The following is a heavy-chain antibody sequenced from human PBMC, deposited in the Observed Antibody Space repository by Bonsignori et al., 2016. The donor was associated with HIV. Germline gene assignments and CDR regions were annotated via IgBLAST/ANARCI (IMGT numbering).Heavy chain of an antibody. CDR2: IYYSGST. J-gene: IGHJ1*01. D-gene: IGHD3-3*01. V-gene: IGHV4-61*07. Sequence: RQAPGKGLEWIGYIYYSGSTNYNPSLKSRVTISVDTSKNQFSLKLSSVTAADTAVYYCASQDLTYYDFWSGYYNGYFQHWGQGTLVTVSS. CDR3: ASQDLTYYDFWSGYYNGYFQH.